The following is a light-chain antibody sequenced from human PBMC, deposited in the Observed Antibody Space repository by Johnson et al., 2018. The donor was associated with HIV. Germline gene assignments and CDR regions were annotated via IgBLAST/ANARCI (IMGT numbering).Light chain of an antibody. CDR1: SSDIGNNY. J-gene: IGLJ1*01. CDR2: DND. CDR3: ETWDSSLSAPYV. Sequence: QSVLTQSPSLSAAPGQKVTISCSGSSSDIGNNYVSWYQHLPGTAPKLLIYDNDKRPSGIPDRFSGSKSGTSAPLGIAGLQTGDEADYYCETWDSSLSAPYVFGTGTKVTVL. V-gene: IGLV1-51*01.